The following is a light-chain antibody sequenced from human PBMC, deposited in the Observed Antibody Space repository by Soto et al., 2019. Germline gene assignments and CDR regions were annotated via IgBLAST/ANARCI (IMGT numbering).Light chain of an antibody. Sequence: EIVMTQSPTILSVSPGERATLSCRASQSVSSNLAWYQQKPGQAPRLLIYGVYTRAPGIPARFSGSGSGTDFTLSISRLEPGDFGMYFCHQYGSSPRTFGQGTKVDIK. CDR3: HQYGSSPRT. J-gene: IGKJ1*01. CDR1: QSVSSN. CDR2: GVY. V-gene: IGKV3-20*01.